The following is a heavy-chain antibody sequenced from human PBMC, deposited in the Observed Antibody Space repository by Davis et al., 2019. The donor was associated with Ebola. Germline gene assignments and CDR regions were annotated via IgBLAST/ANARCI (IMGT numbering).Heavy chain of an antibody. V-gene: IGHV3-74*01. CDR3: ASSVWPLTLAY. CDR2: INPDGSNI. J-gene: IGHJ4*02. Sequence: GESLKISCVASGFSFSEYWMHWVRQAPGKGPEWVSRINPDGSNIGYADFVKGRFTISRDNTKNTLYVQINSLGADDTALYYCASSVWPLTLAYWGQGTPVTVSS. CDR1: GFSFSEYW. D-gene: IGHD6-19*01.